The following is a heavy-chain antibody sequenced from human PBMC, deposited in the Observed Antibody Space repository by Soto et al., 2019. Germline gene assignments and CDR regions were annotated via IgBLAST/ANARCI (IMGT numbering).Heavy chain of an antibody. D-gene: IGHD2-2*02. CDR1: GFTFSSYG. Sequence: GGSLRLSCAASGFTFSSYGMHWVRQAPGKGLEWVAVISYDGSNKYYADSVKGRFTISRDNSKNTLYLQMNSLRAEDTAVYYCAKRYCSSTSCHNYYYGMDVWGQGTTVTVSS. V-gene: IGHV3-30*18. CDR3: AKRYCSSTSCHNYYYGMDV. CDR2: ISYDGSNK. J-gene: IGHJ6*02.